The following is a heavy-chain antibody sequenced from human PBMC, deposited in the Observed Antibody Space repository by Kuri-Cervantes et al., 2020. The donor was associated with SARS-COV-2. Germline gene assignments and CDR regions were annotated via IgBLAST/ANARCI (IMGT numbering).Heavy chain of an antibody. CDR3: AKDLYESGGYTWAY. CDR2: IDNAASNT. V-gene: IGHV3-23*03. D-gene: IGHD3-22*01. Sequence: GESLKISCAASGLTFGTFAMGWVRQAPGKGLEWVSFIDNAASNTYYADFVKGRFTISRDSSTNMVSLQMNSLRGDDTAVYYCAKDLYESGGYTWAYWGQGTRVTVSS. J-gene: IGHJ4*02. CDR1: GLTFGTFA.